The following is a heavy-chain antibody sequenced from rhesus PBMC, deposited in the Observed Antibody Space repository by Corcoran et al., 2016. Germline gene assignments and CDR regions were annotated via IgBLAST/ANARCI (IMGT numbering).Heavy chain of an antibody. CDR2: IYWDDDK. CDR1: GFSLTTSGMG. CDR3: ARAKSGYSYLDY. Sequence: QVTLKESGPALVKPTQTLTLTCTFSGFSLTTSGMGVGWVRQPPGTALAWLALIYWDDDKRYSTSLKSRLTISKDTSKNQVVLTMTNMDPVDTATYYCARAKSGYSYLDYWGQGVLVTVSS. J-gene: IGHJ4*01. D-gene: IGHD5-24*01. V-gene: IGHV2-174*01.